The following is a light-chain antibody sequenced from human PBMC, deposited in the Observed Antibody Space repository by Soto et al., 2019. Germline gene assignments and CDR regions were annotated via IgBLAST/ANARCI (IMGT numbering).Light chain of an antibody. V-gene: IGKV3-20*01. J-gene: IGKJ1*01. CDR1: QSVSSY. CDR2: GAS. Sequence: EIVLTQSPGTLSLSPGERATLSCRASQSVSSYLAWYQQKPGQAPRLLIYGASSRATGLPDRFSGSGSGTDFTLTISRLEPEDFAVDFCQQYGSSPSTFGQGTKVEI. CDR3: QQYGSSPST.